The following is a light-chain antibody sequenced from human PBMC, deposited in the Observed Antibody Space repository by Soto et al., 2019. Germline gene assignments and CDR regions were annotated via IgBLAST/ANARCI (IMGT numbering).Light chain of an antibody. CDR1: YIGSKT. V-gene: IGLV3-21*02. J-gene: IGLJ1*01. Sequence: SDKVTQPPSVSVARGQTARITCGGNYIGSKTVHWYQQMPGQAPVLVVYDDSARPSGIPERFSGSNYVHTATLTISRVEAGDEADYFCQVWDTTSDLLYVLGTGTKVTVL. CDR3: QVWDTTSDLLYV. CDR2: DDS.